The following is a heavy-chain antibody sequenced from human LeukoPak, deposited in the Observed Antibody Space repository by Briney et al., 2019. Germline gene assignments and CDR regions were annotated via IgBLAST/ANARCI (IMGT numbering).Heavy chain of an antibody. CDR3: ARDSRGSSSLYYFDY. CDR1: GYTFTSYG. J-gene: IGHJ4*02. CDR2: ISAYNGNT. D-gene: IGHD6-6*01. V-gene: IGHV1-18*01. Sequence: ASVKVSCKASGYTFTSYGISWVRQAPGQGLEWMGWISAYNGNTNYAQKLQGRVTMTRDTSTSTVYMELSSLRSEDTAVYYCARDSRGSSSLYYFDYWGQGTLVTVSS.